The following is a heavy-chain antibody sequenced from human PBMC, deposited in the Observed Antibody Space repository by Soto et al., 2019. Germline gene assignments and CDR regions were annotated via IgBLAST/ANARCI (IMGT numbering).Heavy chain of an antibody. D-gene: IGHD1-26*01. CDR2: IIPIFGTA. J-gene: IGHJ1*01. CDR1: GGTFSSYA. V-gene: IGHV1-69*01. CDR3: VSFSGSYPSPGYFQH. Sequence: QVQLVQSGAEVKKPGSSVKVSCKASGGTFSSYAISWVRQAPGQGLEWMGGIIPIFGTANYALKFQGSVTIAEDESTSTGYMELSSLRSEDTPVYYCVSFSGSYPSPGYFQHWGQGTLVTVSS.